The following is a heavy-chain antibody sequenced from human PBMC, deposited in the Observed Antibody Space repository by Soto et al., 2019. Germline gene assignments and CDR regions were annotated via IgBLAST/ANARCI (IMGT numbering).Heavy chain of an antibody. J-gene: IGHJ4*02. CDR1: GGSISSSSYY. V-gene: IGHV4-39*01. CDR2: IYYSGST. D-gene: IGHD3-3*01. CDR3: ARHPPSPPHYDFWSGYPGPYYFDY. Sequence: PSETLSLTCTVSGGSISSSSYYWGWIRQPPGKGLEWIGSIYYSGSTYYNPSLKSRVTISVDTSKNQFSLKLSSVTAADTAVYYCARHPPSPPHYDFWSGYPGPYYFDYWGQGTLVTVSS.